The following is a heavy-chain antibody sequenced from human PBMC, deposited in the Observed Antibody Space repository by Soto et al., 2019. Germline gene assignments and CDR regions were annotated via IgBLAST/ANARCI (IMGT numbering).Heavy chain of an antibody. CDR3: ARDPAKGGGRAGFAD. Sequence: QVQLVQSGAEVKKPGASVKVSCKASGYTFTGYYIHWVRQAPGQGLEWMGWINPNSGGTKYPQKFQGRVTITRHTSIRTVYMSLTGLKSYETTVYFCARDPAKGGGRAGFADWGQG. CDR1: GYTFTGYY. D-gene: IGHD2-15*01. V-gene: IGHV1-2*02. J-gene: IGHJ4*02. CDR2: INPNSGGT.